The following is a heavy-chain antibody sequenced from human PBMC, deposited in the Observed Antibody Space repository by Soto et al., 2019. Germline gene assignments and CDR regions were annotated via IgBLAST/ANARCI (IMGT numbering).Heavy chain of an antibody. Sequence: PGESLGLSCASYGFSFSSYWMQWVRQAPGKGLVWVSRINGDGSTTTYADSVKGRFIISRDNAKNMLYLQMNSLTAEDTAVYYCARPRYDGSGTPFDHWGQGT. J-gene: IGHJ4*02. V-gene: IGHV3-74*01. CDR1: GFSFSSYW. D-gene: IGHD3-22*01. CDR2: INGDGSTT. CDR3: ARPRYDGSGTPFDH.